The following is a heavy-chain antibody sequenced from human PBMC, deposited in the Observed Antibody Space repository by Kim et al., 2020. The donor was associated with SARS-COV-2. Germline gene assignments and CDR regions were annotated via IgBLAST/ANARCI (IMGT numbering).Heavy chain of an antibody. Sequence: GGSLRLSCAASGFTFSSYSMNWVRQAPGKGLEWVSYISSSSSTIYYADSVKGRFTISRDNAKNSLYLQMNSLRDEDTAVYYCARPRHLYSSSCFDYWGQGTLVTVSS. CDR2: ISSSSSTI. CDR1: GFTFSSYS. D-gene: IGHD6-13*01. J-gene: IGHJ4*02. CDR3: ARPRHLYSSSCFDY. V-gene: IGHV3-48*02.